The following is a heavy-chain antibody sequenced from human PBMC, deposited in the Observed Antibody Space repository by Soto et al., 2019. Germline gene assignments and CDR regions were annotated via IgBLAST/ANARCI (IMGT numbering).Heavy chain of an antibody. CDR2: INPNSGGT. V-gene: IGHV1-2*02. Sequence: ASVKVSCKASGYTFTGYYMHWVRQAPGQGLEWMGWINPNSGGTNYAQKFQGRVTMTRDTSISTAYMELSSLRSEDTAVYYCARGIGFLEWLYAPTYFDYWGQGTLVTVSS. CDR1: GYTFTGYY. J-gene: IGHJ4*02. D-gene: IGHD3-3*01. CDR3: ARGIGFLEWLYAPTYFDY.